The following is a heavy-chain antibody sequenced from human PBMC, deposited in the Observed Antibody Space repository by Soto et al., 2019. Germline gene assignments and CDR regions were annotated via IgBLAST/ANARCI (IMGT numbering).Heavy chain of an antibody. V-gene: IGHV3-23*01. J-gene: IGHJ4*02. CDR3: AKALDLVGATSQLNY. D-gene: IGHD1-26*01. Sequence: GGSLRLSCAASGFTFSSYAMSWVRQAPGKGLEWVSSISGSGGSTYYADSVKGRFTISRDHSKNTLYLQMNSLRAEDTAIYYCAKALDLVGATSQLNYWGQGTLVTVSS. CDR1: GFTFSSYA. CDR2: ISGSGGST.